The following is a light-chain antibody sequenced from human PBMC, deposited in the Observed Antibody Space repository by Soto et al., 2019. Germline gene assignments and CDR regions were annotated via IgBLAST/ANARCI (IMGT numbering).Light chain of an antibody. J-gene: IGKJ1*01. CDR2: GAS. CDR3: QQYNDWPVT. CDR1: QSVSTN. V-gene: IGKV3-15*01. Sequence: EILMAQSPGTLSVSPGAGATLSCRASQSVSTNLAWYQQKPGQAPRLLIYGASTRATGIPDRFSGSGSGTEFTLTISSLQSEDFALYFCQQYNDWPVTFGQGTKVEIK.